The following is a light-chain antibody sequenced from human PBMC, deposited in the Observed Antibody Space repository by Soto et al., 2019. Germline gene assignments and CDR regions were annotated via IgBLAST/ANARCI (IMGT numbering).Light chain of an antibody. CDR3: QKYNSAPRT. CDR2: AAA. V-gene: IGKV1-27*01. J-gene: IGKJ1*01. Sequence: GDRVNITCRASQRISGYLNWYQQKAGRAPNLLIYAAATLQNGVPSRFSGSGSGTDFTLTISSLQPEDVETYYCQKYNSAPRTFGQGTKVDIK. CDR1: QRISGY.